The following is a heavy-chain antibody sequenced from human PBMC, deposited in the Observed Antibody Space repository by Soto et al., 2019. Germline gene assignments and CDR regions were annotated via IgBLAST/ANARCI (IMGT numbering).Heavy chain of an antibody. CDR3: ARPLPNGSGSQTQPFDY. D-gene: IGHD3-10*01. J-gene: IGHJ4*02. CDR1: GGSISSYY. CDR2: IYYSGST. V-gene: IGHV4-59*01. Sequence: PSETLSLTCTVSGGSISSYYWSWIRQPPGKGLEWIGYIYYSGSTNYNPSLKSRVTISVDTSKNQFSLKLSSVTAADTAVYYCARPLPNGSGSQTQPFDYWGQGTLVTVSS.